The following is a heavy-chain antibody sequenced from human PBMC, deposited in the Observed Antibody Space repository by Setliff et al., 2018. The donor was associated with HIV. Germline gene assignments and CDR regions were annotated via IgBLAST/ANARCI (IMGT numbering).Heavy chain of an antibody. D-gene: IGHD3-10*01. J-gene: IGHJ4*02. CDR2: IIPVASIP. CDR1: GGVFSTYG. Sequence: SVKVSCKASGGVFSTYGMHWVRQAPGQGFEWVGGIIPVASIPNYAQKFQDRVTITADESTTTVYMEMRSLRSEDTALYYCARSEVRGVMTHYFDYWGQGTLVTVS. V-gene: IGHV1-69*10. CDR3: ARSEVRGVMTHYFDY.